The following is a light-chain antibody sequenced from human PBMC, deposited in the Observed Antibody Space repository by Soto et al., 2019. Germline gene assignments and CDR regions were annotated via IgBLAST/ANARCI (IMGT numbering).Light chain of an antibody. CDR2: GAS. Sequence: DIQMTQSPSSLSASVGDRVTITCRASQSINRFLNWYQQKPGKGPNLLIYGASTLQSGVPLRFSGSGSGTDFTLTISSLQPEDFATYYCQQSQITPWTFGQGTQVEIK. CDR3: QQSQITPWT. CDR1: QSINRF. V-gene: IGKV1-39*01. J-gene: IGKJ1*01.